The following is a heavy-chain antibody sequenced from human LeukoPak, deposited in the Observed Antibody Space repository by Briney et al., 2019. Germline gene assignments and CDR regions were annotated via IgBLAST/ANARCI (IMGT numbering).Heavy chain of an antibody. Sequence: SETLSLTCTVSGASVSNHYWSWIRQPAGKALEWIGRIYSSGDTDYNPSLKSRVTMSVDTSKSQFSLKLGSVIAADTAVYYCAHGGNSGSYSENWGQGTLVTVSS. V-gene: IGHV4-4*07. D-gene: IGHD1-26*01. CDR3: AHGGNSGSYSEN. CDR2: IYSSGDT. J-gene: IGHJ4*02. CDR1: GASVSNHY.